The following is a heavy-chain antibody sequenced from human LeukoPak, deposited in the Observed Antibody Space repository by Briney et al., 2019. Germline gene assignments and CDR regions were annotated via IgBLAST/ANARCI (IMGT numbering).Heavy chain of an antibody. Sequence: ASVKVSCKASGYTFTSYGTSWVRQAPGQGLEWMGWISAYNGNTNYAQKLQGRATMTTDTSTSTAYMELRSLRSDDTAVYYCAREQYQLLFPTYYFDYWGQGTLVTVSS. CDR1: GYTFTSYG. CDR3: AREQYQLLFPTYYFDY. J-gene: IGHJ4*02. CDR2: ISAYNGNT. D-gene: IGHD2-2*01. V-gene: IGHV1-18*01.